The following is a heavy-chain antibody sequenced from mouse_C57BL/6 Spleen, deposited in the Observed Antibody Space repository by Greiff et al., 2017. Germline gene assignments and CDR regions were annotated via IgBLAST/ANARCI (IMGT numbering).Heavy chain of an antibody. D-gene: IGHD2-4*01. CDR3: TRHDYDGAWFAY. J-gene: IGHJ3*01. V-gene: IGHV1-15*01. Sequence: VKLMESGAELVRPGASVTLSCKASGYTFTDYEMHWVKQTPVHGLEWIGAIDPETGGTAYNQKFKGKAILTADKSSSTAYMELRSLTSEDSAVYYCTRHDYDGAWFAYWGQGTLVTVSA. CDR1: GYTFTDYE. CDR2: IDPETGGT.